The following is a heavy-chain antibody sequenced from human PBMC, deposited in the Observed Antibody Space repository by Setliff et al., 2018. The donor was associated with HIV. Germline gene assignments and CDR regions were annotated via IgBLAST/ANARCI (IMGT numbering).Heavy chain of an antibody. D-gene: IGHD5-18*01. J-gene: IGHJ4*02. CDR3: ARDHGYSYGTIDY. Sequence: GGSLRLSCAASGFTFSSYSMNWVRQAPGKGLEWVAFIRNDGSDKHYVESVKGRFTISRDNAKNSLYLQMNSLRAEDTAVYYCARDHGYSYGTIDYWGQGTLVTVSS. V-gene: IGHV3-30*02. CDR1: GFTFSSYS. CDR2: IRNDGSDK.